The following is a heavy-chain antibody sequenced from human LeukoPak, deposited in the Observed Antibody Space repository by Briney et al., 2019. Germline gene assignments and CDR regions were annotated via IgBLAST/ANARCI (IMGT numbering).Heavy chain of an antibody. Sequence: GGSLRLSCTASGFTFSDYYMSWIRQAPGKGLEWVSYISSSGSTIYYADSVKGRFTISRDNAKNSLYLQMNSLRAEDTAVYYCAREPTYTSTWYTSCDYWGQGILVTVSS. D-gene: IGHD6-13*01. CDR2: ISSSGSTI. V-gene: IGHV3-11*04. CDR3: AREPTYTSTWYTSCDY. CDR1: GFTFSDYY. J-gene: IGHJ4*02.